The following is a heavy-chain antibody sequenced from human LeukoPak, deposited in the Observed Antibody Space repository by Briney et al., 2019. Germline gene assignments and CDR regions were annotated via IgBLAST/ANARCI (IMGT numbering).Heavy chain of an antibody. Sequence: GGSLRLSCVASGFTFSNYYMHWVRQAPGKGLEWVAIISDDGERKFYADSVRGRITISRDKSKNTLFLQMNSLRADDTAVYFCAKDLSGHWCIDYWGQGTLVTVSS. V-gene: IGHV3-30*18. CDR3: AKDLSGHWCIDY. CDR2: ISDDGERK. CDR1: GFTFSNYY. J-gene: IGHJ4*02. D-gene: IGHD4/OR15-4a*01.